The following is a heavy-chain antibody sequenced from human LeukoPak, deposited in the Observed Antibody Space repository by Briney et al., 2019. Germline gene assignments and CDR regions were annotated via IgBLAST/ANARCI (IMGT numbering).Heavy chain of an antibody. J-gene: IGHJ3*02. V-gene: IGHV3-66*01. D-gene: IGHD3-9*01. CDR2: IYSGGRT. Sequence: GGSLRLSCAASGFTVSTNYMTWVRQAPGKGLEWVSVIYSGGRTYYADSVKGRFTISRDNSKNTVYLQLNGLRGEDTAIYYCARSRYLDWGGAFDMWGQGTMVTVSS. CDR1: GFTVSTNY. CDR3: ARSRYLDWGGAFDM.